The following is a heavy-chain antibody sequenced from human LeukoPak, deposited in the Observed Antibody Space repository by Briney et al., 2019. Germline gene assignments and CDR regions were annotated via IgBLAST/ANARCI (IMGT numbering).Heavy chain of an antibody. J-gene: IGHJ6*02. CDR3: ARDVVVPAATNYYYYYGMDV. D-gene: IGHD2-2*01. CDR2: IIPIFGTA. Sequence: GASVKVSCKASGGTFSSYAISWVRQAPGQGLEWMGGIIPIFGTANYAQKFQGRVTITADESTSTAYMELSSLRSEDTAVYYCARDVVVPAATNYYYYYGMDVWGQGTTVTVSS. CDR1: GGTFSSYA. V-gene: IGHV1-69*13.